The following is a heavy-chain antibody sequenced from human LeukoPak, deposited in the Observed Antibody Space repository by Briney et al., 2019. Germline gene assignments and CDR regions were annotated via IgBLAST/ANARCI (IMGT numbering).Heavy chain of an antibody. D-gene: IGHD6-19*01. CDR3: TREIAVAGTLGY. CDR1: GFTFGDYT. J-gene: IGHJ4*02. CDR2: IRSKAYGGTT. V-gene: IGHV3-49*04. Sequence: GGSLRLSCPASGFTFGDYTMNWVRQAPGQGLEWVGFIRSKAYGGTTEYAASVKGRFTISRDDSKSSAYLQMNSLKTEDTAVYYCTREIAVAGTLGYWGQGTLVTVSS.